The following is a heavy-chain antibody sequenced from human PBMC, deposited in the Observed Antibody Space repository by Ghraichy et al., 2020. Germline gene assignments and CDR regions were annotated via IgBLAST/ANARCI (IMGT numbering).Heavy chain of an antibody. CDR3: ARDHASSSQLYDY. V-gene: IGHV1-18*04. CDR2: ISVYNGNT. D-gene: IGHD6-6*01. CDR1: GYTFTSYG. J-gene: IGHJ4*02. Sequence: VKVSCKASGYTFTSYGFSWVRQAPGQGLEWMGWISVYNGNTNYAPKLQGRVAMTTDTSTNTAYLELRSLRSDDTAVFYCARDHASSSQLYDYWGQGTLVTVSS.